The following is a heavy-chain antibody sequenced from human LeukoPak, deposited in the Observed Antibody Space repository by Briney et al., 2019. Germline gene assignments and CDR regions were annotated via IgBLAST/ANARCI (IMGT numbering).Heavy chain of an antibody. J-gene: IGHJ4*02. Sequence: GGPLTLSCSATGFPFQHYGVCRVPQPPRKGPEWVSDISGTGANTYYAHSVKGRFTISRDNSKNTLYLQMNSLRGEDTAVYSCAKRYGLGSSPFDYWGQGALVTVSS. V-gene: IGHV3-23*01. CDR1: GFPFQHYG. D-gene: IGHD3-10*01. CDR2: ISGTGANT. CDR3: AKRYGLGSSPFDY.